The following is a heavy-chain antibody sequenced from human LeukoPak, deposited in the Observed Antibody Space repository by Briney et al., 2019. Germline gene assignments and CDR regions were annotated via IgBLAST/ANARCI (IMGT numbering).Heavy chain of an antibody. CDR3: ASLWLRRWFDP. J-gene: IGHJ5*02. CDR2: IYYSGST. D-gene: IGHD5-12*01. CDR1: GGSISSSSYY. V-gene: IGHV4-39*01. Sequence: SETLSLTCTVSGGSISSSSYYWGWIRQPPGKGLGWIGSIYYSGSTYYNPSLKSRVTISVDTSKNQFSLKLSSVTAADTAVYYCASLWLRRWFDPWGQGTLVTVSS.